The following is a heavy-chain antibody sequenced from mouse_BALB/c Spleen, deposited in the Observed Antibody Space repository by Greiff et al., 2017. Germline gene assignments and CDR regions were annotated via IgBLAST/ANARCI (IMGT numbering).Heavy chain of an antibody. Sequence: EVKLQESGGGLVKLGGSLKLSCAASGFTFSSYYMSWVRQTPEKRLELVAAINSNGGSTYYPDTVKGRFTISRDNAKNTLYLQMSSLKSEDTALYYCARRYGNYGDYGGQGTTLTVSS. CDR2: INSNGGST. J-gene: IGHJ2*01. CDR3: ARRYGNYGDY. CDR1: GFTFSSYY. D-gene: IGHD2-14*01. V-gene: IGHV5-6-2*01.